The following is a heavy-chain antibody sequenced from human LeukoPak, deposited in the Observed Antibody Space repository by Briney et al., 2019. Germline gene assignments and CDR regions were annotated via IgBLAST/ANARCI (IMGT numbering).Heavy chain of an antibody. CDR3: WLQRMVAAYFDS. CDR2: IHDSGST. D-gene: IGHD2-15*01. Sequence: SETLSLTCAVYGGSFSSYYWGWIRQPPGKGLEWIGSIHDSGSTYYNQTLKSRVTISVDTSKNQFSLQLSSVTAADTAVYYCWLQRMVAAYFDSWGQGTLVTVSS. J-gene: IGHJ4*02. CDR1: GGSFSSYY. V-gene: IGHV4-34*03.